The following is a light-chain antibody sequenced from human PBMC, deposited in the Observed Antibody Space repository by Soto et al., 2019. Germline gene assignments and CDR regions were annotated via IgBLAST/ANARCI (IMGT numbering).Light chain of an antibody. J-gene: IGLJ7*01. CDR2: GNS. V-gene: IGLV1-40*01. CDR1: SSNIGAGYD. CDR3: QSYDSSLSGAV. Sequence: QSVLTQPPSVSGAPGQRVTISCTGSSSNIGAGYDVHWYQQLPGTAPKLLIYGNSNRPSGVPDRFSGSKSGTSASLAITGLQADDEADYYCQSYDSSLSGAVFGGGPQLTVL.